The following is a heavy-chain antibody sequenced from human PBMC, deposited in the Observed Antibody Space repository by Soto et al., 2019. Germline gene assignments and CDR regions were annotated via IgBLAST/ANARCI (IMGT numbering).Heavy chain of an antibody. Sequence: QVQLQQWGAGLLKPSETLSLTCAVYGGSFSGYYWSWIRQPPGKGLEWIGEINHSGSTNYNPSLKSGVTISVETSKTQFSLKLSSVTAADTAVYYCARGRFAPTIAAAGSHDAFDIWGQGTMVTVSS. CDR2: INHSGST. D-gene: IGHD6-13*01. J-gene: IGHJ3*02. V-gene: IGHV4-34*01. CDR1: GGSFSGYY. CDR3: ARGRFAPTIAAAGSHDAFDI.